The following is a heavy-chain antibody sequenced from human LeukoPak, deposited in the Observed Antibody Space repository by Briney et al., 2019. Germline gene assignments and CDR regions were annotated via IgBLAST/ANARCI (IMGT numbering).Heavy chain of an antibody. CDR2: IYTSGST. J-gene: IGHJ6*02. D-gene: IGHD3-22*01. CDR3: ARAVVVVNHYYYYYGMDV. CDR1: GGSISSGSYC. Sequence: SETLSLTCTVSGGSISSGSYCWSWIRRPAGKGLEWIGRIYTSGSTNYNPSLKSRVTISVDTSKNQFSLKLSSVTAADTAVYYCARAVVVVNHYYYYYGMDVWGQGTTVTVSS. V-gene: IGHV4-61*02.